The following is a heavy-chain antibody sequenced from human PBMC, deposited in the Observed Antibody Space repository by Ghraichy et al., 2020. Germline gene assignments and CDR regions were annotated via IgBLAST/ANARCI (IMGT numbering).Heavy chain of an antibody. CDR3: VRGKYCSTTSCHLYPFDY. V-gene: IGHV3-74*01. J-gene: IGHJ4*02. Sequence: GESLNISCAASGFIFRTYWMHWVRQAPGKGLVWVSRANSDGSSTNYADSVRGRFTISRDNARNTVSLQMDSLRAEDTAVYYCVRGKYCSTTSCHLYPFDYWDQGTQVTVSS. CDR1: GFIFRTYW. CDR2: ANSDGSST. D-gene: IGHD2-2*01.